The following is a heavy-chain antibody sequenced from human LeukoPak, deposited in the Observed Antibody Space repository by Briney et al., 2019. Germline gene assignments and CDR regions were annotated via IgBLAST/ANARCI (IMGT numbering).Heavy chain of an antibody. J-gene: IGHJ3*02. CDR3: ARHEELYYYDSNGLGAFDI. CDR2: IYTSGST. D-gene: IGHD3-22*01. Sequence: SETLSLTCTVSGGSISSYYWSWIRQPAGKGLEWIGRIYTSGSTNYNPSLKSRVTMSVDTSKNQFSLKLSSVTAADTAVYYCARHEELYYYDSNGLGAFDIWGQGTMVTVSS. CDR1: GGSISSYY. V-gene: IGHV4-4*07.